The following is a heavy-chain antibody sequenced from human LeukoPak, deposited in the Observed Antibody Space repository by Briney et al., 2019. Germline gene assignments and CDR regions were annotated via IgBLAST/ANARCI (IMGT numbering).Heavy chain of an antibody. CDR3: ARDDTAMVDYYYYGMDV. CDR2: ISSSSSYI. CDR1: GFTFSDYY. V-gene: IGHV3-11*06. D-gene: IGHD5-18*01. J-gene: IGHJ6*02. Sequence: GGSLRLSCAASGFTFSDYYMSWIRQAPGKGLEWVSYISSSSSYINYADSVKGRFTISRDNAKNSLYLQMNSLRAEDTAVYYCARDDTAMVDYYYYGMDVWGQGTTVTVSS.